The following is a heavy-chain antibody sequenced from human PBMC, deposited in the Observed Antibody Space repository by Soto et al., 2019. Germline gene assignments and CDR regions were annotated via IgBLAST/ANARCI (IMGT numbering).Heavy chain of an antibody. CDR3: ANDRKQRLRPETDVAFDI. CDR2: IYYSGST. V-gene: IGHV4-31*03. D-gene: IGHD6-25*01. J-gene: IGHJ3*02. Sequence: SETLSLTCTVSGGSISSGGYYWSWIRQHPGKGLEWIGYIYYSGSTYYNPSLKSRVTISVDTSKNQFSLKLSSVTAADTAVYNIANDRKQRLRPETDVAFDIWGQGTMVTVSS. CDR1: GGSISSGGYY.